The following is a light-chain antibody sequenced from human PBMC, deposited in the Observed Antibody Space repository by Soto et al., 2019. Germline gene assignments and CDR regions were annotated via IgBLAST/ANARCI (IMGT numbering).Light chain of an antibody. Sequence: DIQMTQSPSSLSASVGDRVTITCQASQDISFYLNWFHQKPGRAPKLLIYGSSTLETGVPSRFSGSGSGTDFTLNISSLQPEDVGTYYCEQFDHSARDTVGPGTRVD. CDR2: GSS. CDR3: EQFDHSARDT. J-gene: IGKJ3*01. CDR1: QDISFY. V-gene: IGKV1-33*01.